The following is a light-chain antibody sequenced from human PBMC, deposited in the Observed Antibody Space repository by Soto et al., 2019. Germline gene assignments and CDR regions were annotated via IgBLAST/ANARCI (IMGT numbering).Light chain of an antibody. J-gene: IGLJ1*01. CDR3: QSYDISLSGYV. Sequence: QLVLTQPPSVSEAPGQRVTISCTGSSSNIGAGYEAHWYQQVPGTAPKLLIYENNNRPSGVPDRFSVSKSGTSASLAITGLQAEDDAEYYCQSYDISLSGYVFGTGTKLTVL. CDR1: SSNIGAGYE. CDR2: ENN. V-gene: IGLV1-40*01.